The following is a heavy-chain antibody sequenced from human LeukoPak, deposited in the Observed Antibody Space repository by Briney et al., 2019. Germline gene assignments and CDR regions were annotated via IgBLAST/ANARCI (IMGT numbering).Heavy chain of an antibody. Sequence: QTGGSLRLSCAASGFSFNNYAMHWVRQAPGKGLEWVSLISHDETKKYYADSVKGRFTISRDNAKNSLYLQMNSLRAEDTAVYYCARGSYYFDYWGQGTLVTVSS. D-gene: IGHD3-16*02. CDR2: ISHDETKK. CDR3: ARGSYYFDY. V-gene: IGHV3-30-3*01. J-gene: IGHJ4*02. CDR1: GFSFNNYA.